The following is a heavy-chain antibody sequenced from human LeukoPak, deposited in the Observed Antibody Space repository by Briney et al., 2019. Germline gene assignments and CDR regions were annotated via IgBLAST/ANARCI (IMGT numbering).Heavy chain of an antibody. Sequence: GASVKVSCKASGYTFTGYYMHWVRQAPGQGLEWMGWINPNSGGTNYAQKFQGRVTMTRDTSISTAYMELSRLRSDDTAVYYCARDYCSSTSCYTGGVDYWGQGTLVTVSS. CDR1: GYTFTGYY. J-gene: IGHJ4*02. D-gene: IGHD2-2*02. V-gene: IGHV1-2*02. CDR2: INPNSGGT. CDR3: ARDYCSSTSCYTGGVDY.